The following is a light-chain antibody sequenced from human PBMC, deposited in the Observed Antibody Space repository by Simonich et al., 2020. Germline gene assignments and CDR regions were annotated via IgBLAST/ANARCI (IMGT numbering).Light chain of an antibody. CDR3: LQDYNYPWT. Sequence: AIQLTQSPSSLSASVGDRVTITFRASQGIKNDLGWYHQKQGKPPKLLIYAASSLQSGVPSRFSGSGSGTDFTLTISSLQPEDFATYYCLQDYNYPWTFGQGTKVEIK. J-gene: IGKJ1*01. CDR2: AAS. V-gene: IGKV1-6*01. CDR1: QGIKND.